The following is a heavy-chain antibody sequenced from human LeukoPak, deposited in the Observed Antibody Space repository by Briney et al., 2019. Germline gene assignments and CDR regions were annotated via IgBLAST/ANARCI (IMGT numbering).Heavy chain of an antibody. V-gene: IGHV3-30-3*01. CDR3: ARGYSYGDYFEDAFDI. D-gene: IGHD4-17*01. CDR2: ISYDGSNK. CDR1: GFTFSSYA. J-gene: IGHJ3*02. Sequence: GRSLRLSCAASGFTFSSYAMHWVRQAPGKGLEWVAVISYDGSNKYYADSVKGRFTISRDNSKNTLYLQMNSLRAEDTAVYYCARGYSYGDYFEDAFDIWGQGTMVTVSS.